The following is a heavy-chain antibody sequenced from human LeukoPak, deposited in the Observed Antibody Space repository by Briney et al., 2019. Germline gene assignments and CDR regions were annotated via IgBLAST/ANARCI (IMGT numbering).Heavy chain of an antibody. CDR1: GFTFSSYS. CDR3: ATEAQWLRLRYFDY. Sequence: PGGSLRLSCAASGFTFSSYSMNWVRQAPGKGLEWVSSISSSSYIYYADSVKGRFTISRDNAKNSLYLQMNSLRAEDTAVYYCATEAQWLRLRYFDYWGQGTLVTVSS. V-gene: IGHV3-21*01. J-gene: IGHJ4*02. D-gene: IGHD5-12*01. CDR2: ISSSSYI.